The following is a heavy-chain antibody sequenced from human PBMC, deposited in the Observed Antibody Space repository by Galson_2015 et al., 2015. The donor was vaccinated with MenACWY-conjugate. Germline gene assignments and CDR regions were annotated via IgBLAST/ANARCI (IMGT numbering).Heavy chain of an antibody. J-gene: IGHJ5*01. Sequence: SLRLSCAASGFTISSHWMHWVRQAPGKGLVWIPRINSDESSSSYADSVKGRFTISRDNAKNTVYLQMDSLRAEDTAVYHCARGLWDSSGYYGTNWFDPWGQGTLVTVSS. CDR3: ARGLWDSSGYYGTNWFDP. V-gene: IGHV3-74*01. D-gene: IGHD6-19*01. CDR2: INSDESSS. CDR1: GFTISSHW.